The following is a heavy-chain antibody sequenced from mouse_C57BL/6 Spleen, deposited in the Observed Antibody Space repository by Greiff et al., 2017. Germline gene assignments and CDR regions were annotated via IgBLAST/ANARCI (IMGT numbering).Heavy chain of an antibody. Sequence: QVQLQQSGPELVKPGASVKISCKASGYAFSSSWMNWVKQRPGKGLEWIGRIYPGDGDTNYNGKFKGKATLTADKSSSTAYMQLSSLTSEDSAVYFCARFPMVTASGFAYWGQGTLVTVSA. V-gene: IGHV1-82*01. D-gene: IGHD2-2*01. CDR2: IYPGDGDT. CDR1: GYAFSSSW. CDR3: ARFPMVTASGFAY. J-gene: IGHJ3*01.